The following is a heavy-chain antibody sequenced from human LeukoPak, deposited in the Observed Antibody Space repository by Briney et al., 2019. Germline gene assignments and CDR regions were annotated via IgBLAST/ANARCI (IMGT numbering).Heavy chain of an antibody. CDR3: ARHHSSLVGH. D-gene: IGHD6-6*01. V-gene: IGHV4-39*01. CDR1: GFTFSDYY. J-gene: IGHJ4*02. CDR2: VYYSGTT. Sequence: GSLRLSCAASGFTFSDYYMSWIRQPPGKGLEWIGSVYYSGTTFYNPSLKSRVTISVDTSKNQFSLKLTSVTAADTAVFYCARHHSSLVGHWGQGTLVTVSS.